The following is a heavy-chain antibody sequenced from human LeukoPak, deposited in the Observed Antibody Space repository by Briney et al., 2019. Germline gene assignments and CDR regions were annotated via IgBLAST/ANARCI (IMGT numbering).Heavy chain of an antibody. CDR1: GLTFSSHA. D-gene: IGHD2-8*01. Sequence: PGGSLRLSCAASGLTFSSHAMSWVRQAPVKGLQWVSAISGSGGQTYYADSVKGRFTISRDNSKDTLYLQMNNLKADDTAVYYCANNEWQWGQGTLVTVSA. V-gene: IGHV3-23*01. J-gene: IGHJ1*01. CDR2: ISGSGGQT. CDR3: ANNEWQ.